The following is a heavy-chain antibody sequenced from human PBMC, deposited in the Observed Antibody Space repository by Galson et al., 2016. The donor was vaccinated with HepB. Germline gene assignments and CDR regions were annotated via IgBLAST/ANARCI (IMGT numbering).Heavy chain of an antibody. J-gene: IGHJ3*01. D-gene: IGHD6-6*01. CDR3: ARELVRSAFDL. V-gene: IGHV3-48*02. CDR2: ISSRVSPI. CDR1: GFALSGSG. Sequence: SLRLSCAASGFALSGSGLNWVRQAPGKGLQWISYISSRVSPIYYADSVKGRFTISGDNAKNSVYLQMNNLRDEDTGVYYCARELVRSAFDLWGQGTMVTVSS.